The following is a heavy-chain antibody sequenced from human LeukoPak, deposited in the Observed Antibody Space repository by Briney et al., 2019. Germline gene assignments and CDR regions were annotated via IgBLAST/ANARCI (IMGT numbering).Heavy chain of an antibody. J-gene: IGHJ4*02. Sequence: GGSLRLSCAASGFTFSSYSMNWVRQAPGKGLEWVSSISSSSSYIYYADSVKGRFTISRDNAKNSLYLQMNSLRAEDTAVYYCARDDGYNEVFDYWGQGTLVTVSS. CDR3: ARDDGYNEVFDY. CDR2: ISSSSSYI. D-gene: IGHD5-24*01. CDR1: GFTFSSYS. V-gene: IGHV3-21*01.